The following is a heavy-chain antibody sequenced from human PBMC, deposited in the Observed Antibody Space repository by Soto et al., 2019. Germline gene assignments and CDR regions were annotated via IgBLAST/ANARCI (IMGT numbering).Heavy chain of an antibody. CDR3: ATMMTAGATVTTYYFDY. J-gene: IGHJ4*02. D-gene: IGHD4-17*01. V-gene: IGHV1-24*01. CDR1: GYTLTELS. Sequence: ASVKVSCKVSGYTLTELSMHWVRQAPGKGLEWMGGFDPEDGETIYAQKFQGRVTMTEDTSTDTAYMELSSQRSEDTAVYYCATMMTAGATVTTYYFDYWGQGTLVTVSS. CDR2: FDPEDGET.